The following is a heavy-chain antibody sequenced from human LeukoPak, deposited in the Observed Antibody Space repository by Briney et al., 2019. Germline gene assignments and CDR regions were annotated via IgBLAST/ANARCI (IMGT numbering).Heavy chain of an antibody. J-gene: IGHJ5*02. CDR3: ARFWFNSFDP. CDR2: IIPIFGTA. D-gene: IGHD3-3*01. V-gene: IGHV1-69*13. Sequence: SVTVSCTASGGTFSSYAISWVRQAPGQGLEWMGGIIPIFGTANYAQKFQGRVTITADESTSTAYMELSSLRSEDTAVYYCARFWFNSFDPWGQGTLVTVSS. CDR1: GGTFSSYA.